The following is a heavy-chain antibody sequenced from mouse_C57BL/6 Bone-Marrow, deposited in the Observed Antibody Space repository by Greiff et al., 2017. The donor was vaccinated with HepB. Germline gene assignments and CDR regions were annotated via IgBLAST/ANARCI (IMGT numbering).Heavy chain of an antibody. Sequence: VQLQQSGPELVKPGASVKLSCKASGYTFTSYDINWVKQRPGQGLEWIGWIYPRDGSTKYNEKLKGKATLTVDTASSTAYRELHSLTSEDSAVYFCARGYGSSPYWYFDVWGTGTTVTVSS. CDR1: GYTFTSYD. CDR3: ARGYGSSPYWYFDV. V-gene: IGHV1-85*01. J-gene: IGHJ1*03. CDR2: IYPRDGST. D-gene: IGHD1-1*01.